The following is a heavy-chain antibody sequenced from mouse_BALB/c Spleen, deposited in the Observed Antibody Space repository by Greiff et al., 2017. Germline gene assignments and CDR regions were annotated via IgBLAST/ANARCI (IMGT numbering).Heavy chain of an antibody. V-gene: IGHV1-87*01. J-gene: IGHJ3*01. CDR3: ARDGSSYRFAY. CDR1: GYTFTSYW. CDR2: IYPGDGDT. Sequence: VQLQQSGAELARPGASVKLSCKASGYTFTSYWMQWVKQRPGQGLEWIGAIYPGDGDTRYTQKFKGKATLTADKSSSTAYMQLSSLASEDSAVYYCARDGSSYRFAYWGQGTLVTVSA. D-gene: IGHD1-1*01.